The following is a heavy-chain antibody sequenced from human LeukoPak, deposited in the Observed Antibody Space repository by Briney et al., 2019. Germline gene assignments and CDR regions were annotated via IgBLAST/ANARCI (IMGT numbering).Heavy chain of an antibody. D-gene: IGHD1-26*01. Sequence: GASVKVSCKASGYTFTSYAMHWVRQAPGQRLEWMGWINAGNGNTKYSQKFQGRVTITRDTSASTAYMELSSLRSEDTAVYYCARDKARTPFLDPWGQGTLVTVSS. CDR1: GYTFTSYA. CDR3: ARDKARTPFLDP. V-gene: IGHV1-3*01. J-gene: IGHJ5*02. CDR2: INAGNGNT.